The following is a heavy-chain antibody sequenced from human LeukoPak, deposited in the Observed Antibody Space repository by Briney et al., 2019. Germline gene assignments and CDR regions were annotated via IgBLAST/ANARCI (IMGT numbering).Heavy chain of an antibody. D-gene: IGHD2-2*02. J-gene: IGHJ5*02. CDR1: GGTFSSYA. CDR3: ARSHLNGPSAIRVLFDP. V-gene: IGHV1-69*04. Sequence: SVKVSCKASGGTFSSYAISWVRQAPGQGLEWMGRIIPILGIANYAQKFQGRVTITADKSTSTAYMELSSLRSEDTAVYYCARSHLNGPSAIRVLFDPWGQGSLVTVSS. CDR2: IIPILGIA.